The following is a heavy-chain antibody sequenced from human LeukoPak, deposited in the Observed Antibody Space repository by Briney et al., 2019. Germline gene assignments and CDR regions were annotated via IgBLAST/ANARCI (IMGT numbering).Heavy chain of an antibody. CDR2: ISYDGSNK. CDR1: GFTFSSYG. Sequence: GRSLRLSCAASGFTFSSYGMHWVRQAPGKGLEWVAVISYDGSNKYYADSVEGRFTISRDNSKNTLYLQMNSLRAEDTAVYYCAKGVAGTFDYWGQGTLVTVSS. CDR3: AKGVAGTFDY. J-gene: IGHJ4*02. V-gene: IGHV3-30*18. D-gene: IGHD6-19*01.